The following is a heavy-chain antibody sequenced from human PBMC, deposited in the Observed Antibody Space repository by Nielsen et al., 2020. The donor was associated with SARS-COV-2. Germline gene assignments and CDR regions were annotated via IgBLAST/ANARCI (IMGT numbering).Heavy chain of an antibody. D-gene: IGHD5-12*01. J-gene: IGHJ5*02. CDR2: INTNTGNP. V-gene: IGHV7-4-1*02. Sequence: ASVKVSCKASGYTFTSYAMNWVRRAPGQGLEWMGWINTNTGNPTYAQGFTGRFVFSLDTSVSTAYLQISSLKAEDTAVYYCARAFGATRNNWFDPWGQGTLVTVSS. CDR1: GYTFTSYA. CDR3: ARAFGATRNNWFDP.